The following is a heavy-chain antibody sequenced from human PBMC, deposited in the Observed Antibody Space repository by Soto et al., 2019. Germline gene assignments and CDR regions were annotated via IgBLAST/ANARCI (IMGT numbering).Heavy chain of an antibody. CDR1: GFTFITYA. CDR2: ISGSGGAT. Sequence: EVQLLESGGGLVQPGGSLSLSCAASGFTFITYAMSWARQAPGKGLEWVSAISGSGGATYYADSVKGRFTISRDNSKNTLYLQINSLRAEDTAVYYCARGDTNNWYVFDYWGQGTLVTVSS. J-gene: IGHJ4*02. D-gene: IGHD1-1*01. CDR3: ARGDTNNWYVFDY. V-gene: IGHV3-23*01.